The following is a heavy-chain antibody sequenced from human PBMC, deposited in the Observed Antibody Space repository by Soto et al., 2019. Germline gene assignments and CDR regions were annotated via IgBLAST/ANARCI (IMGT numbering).Heavy chain of an antibody. Sequence: QVQLVQSGAEVKKPGSSVKVSCKASGGTFSSYAISWVRQAPGQGLEWMGGIIPIFGTANYAQKFQGRVTITADESTSRAYRELSSLRSEDTAVYYCAGDYLGGGGSCCWFDPWGQGTLVTVSS. CDR2: IIPIFGTA. V-gene: IGHV1-69*12. D-gene: IGHD2-15*01. J-gene: IGHJ5*02. CDR1: GGTFSSYA. CDR3: AGDYLGGGGSCCWFDP.